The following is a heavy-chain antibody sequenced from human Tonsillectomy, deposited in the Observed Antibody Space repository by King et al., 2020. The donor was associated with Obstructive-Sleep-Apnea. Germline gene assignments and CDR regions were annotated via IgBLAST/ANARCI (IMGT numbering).Heavy chain of an antibody. CDR2: IDWADDK. J-gene: IGHJ3*01. V-gene: IGHV2-70*01. CDR1: GFSLTTRAMC. Sequence: TLKESGPALVKSTQTLTLTCTFSGFSLTTRAMCVSWIRQPPGKALEWLALIDWADDKYYSTSLKTRLTISKDTPKNQVALTMTNLDPADTVTCYCARVVADGYDAFDLGGQGTMVTVPS. CDR3: ARVVADGYDAFDL. D-gene: IGHD5-24*01.